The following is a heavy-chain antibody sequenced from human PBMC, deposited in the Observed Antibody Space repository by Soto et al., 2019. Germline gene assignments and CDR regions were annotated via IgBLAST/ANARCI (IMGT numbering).Heavy chain of an antibody. Sequence: QVQLQESGPGLVRPSETLSLTCTDSGGSFSSYYWTWIRQSPGKGLEWIGYIYYSGSTDYNPSLRGRLAISIDTSKNQFSLRLNSMTAADTAVYYCAGRDCSGTNCYYLDYYYMDVWGKGTTVTVSS. CDR1: GGSFSSYY. J-gene: IGHJ6*03. CDR2: IYYSGST. V-gene: IGHV4-59*08. D-gene: IGHD2-2*01. CDR3: AGRDCSGTNCYYLDYYYMDV.